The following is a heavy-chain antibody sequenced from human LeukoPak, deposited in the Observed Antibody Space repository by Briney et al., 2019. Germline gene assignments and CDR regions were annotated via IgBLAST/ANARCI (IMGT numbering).Heavy chain of an antibody. CDR1: GYTFTSYG. CDR2: ISAYNGNT. D-gene: IGHD3-22*01. J-gene: IGHJ3*02. CDR3: ARDYYDSSGSLHDAFDI. V-gene: IGHV1-18*01. Sequence: ASVKVSCKASGYTFTSYGISWVRQAPGQGLEWMGWISAYNGNTNYAQKLQGRVTMTTDTSTSTAYMELRSLRSDGTAVYYCARDYYDSSGSLHDAFDIWGQGTVVTVSS.